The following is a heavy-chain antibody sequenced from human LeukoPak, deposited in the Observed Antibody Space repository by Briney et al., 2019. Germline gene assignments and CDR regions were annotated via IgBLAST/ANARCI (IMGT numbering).Heavy chain of an antibody. CDR1: GFTFSSYW. CDR2: IKQDGSEK. CDR3: AKVAALSGIVWFDP. D-gene: IGHD6-6*01. J-gene: IGHJ5*02. Sequence: GGSLRLSCAASGFTFSSYWMSWVRQAPGKGLEWVANIKQDGSEKYYVDSVKGRFTISRDNAKNSLYLQMNSLRAEDTAVYYCAKVAALSGIVWFDPWGQGTLVTVSS. V-gene: IGHV3-7*03.